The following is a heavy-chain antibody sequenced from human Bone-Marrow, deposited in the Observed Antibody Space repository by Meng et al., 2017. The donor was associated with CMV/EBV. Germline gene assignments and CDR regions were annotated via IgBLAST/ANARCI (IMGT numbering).Heavy chain of an antibody. CDR1: GFSLSTSGVG. CDR3: AGYYYDSSGYYH. CDR2: IYWNDDK. Sequence: SGPTPVKPTQPLTLTFSFSGFSLSTSGVGVGWIRQPPGKALEWLALIYWNDDKRYSPSLKSRLTITKDTSKNQVVLTMTNMDPVDTATYYCAGYYYDSSGYYHWGQGTLVTVSS. J-gene: IGHJ5*02. V-gene: IGHV2-5*01. D-gene: IGHD3-22*01.